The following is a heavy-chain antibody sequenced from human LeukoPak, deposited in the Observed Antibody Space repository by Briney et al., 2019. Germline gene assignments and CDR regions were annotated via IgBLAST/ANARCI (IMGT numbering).Heavy chain of an antibody. J-gene: IGHJ4*02. D-gene: IGHD6-13*01. CDR3: AKLGAAGSPFYYFDY. V-gene: IGHV3-23*01. CDR2: ISGSGGST. CDR1: GSTFSSYA. Sequence: PGGSLRLSCAASGSTFSSYAMSWVRQAPGKGLEWVSAISGSGGSTYYADSVKGRFTISRDNSKNTLYLQMNSLRAEDTAVYYCAKLGAAGSPFYYFDYWGQGTLVTVSS.